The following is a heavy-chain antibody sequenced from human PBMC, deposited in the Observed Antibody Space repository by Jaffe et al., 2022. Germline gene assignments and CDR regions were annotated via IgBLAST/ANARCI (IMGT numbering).Heavy chain of an antibody. J-gene: IGHJ4*02. CDR3: ARVRIVVMPAAPFSRVYYFDY. Sequence: QVQLQQWGAGLLKPSETLSLTCAVYGGSFSGYYWSWIRQPPGKGLEWIGEINHSGYTNYNPSLKSRVTISVDTSKNQFSLKLSSVTAADTAVYYCARVRIVVMPAAPFSRVYYFDYWGQGTLVTVSS. CDR1: GGSFSGYY. V-gene: IGHV4-34*02. D-gene: IGHD2-2*01. CDR2: INHSGYT.